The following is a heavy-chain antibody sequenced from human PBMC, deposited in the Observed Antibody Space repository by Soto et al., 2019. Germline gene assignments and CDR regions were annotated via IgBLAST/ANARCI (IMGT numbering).Heavy chain of an antibody. Sequence: PSETLSLTCIVSEGSVSSSTYYWGWIRQPPGKGLEWIGSVYYSGNTYYNPSLKSRVTVSVDTSKNQFFMRLSFVTAADTAIYFCARPPSPSIFEVAAALGRYYFDYWGQGTKVAVSS. J-gene: IGHJ4*01. CDR2: VYYSGNT. D-gene: IGHD3-3*01. CDR1: EGSVSSSTYY. V-gene: IGHV4-39*01. CDR3: ARPPSPSIFEVAAALGRYYFDY.